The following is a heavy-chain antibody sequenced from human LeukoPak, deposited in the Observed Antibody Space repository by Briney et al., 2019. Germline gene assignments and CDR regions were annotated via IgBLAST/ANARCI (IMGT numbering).Heavy chain of an antibody. CDR2: ISGSGGST. D-gene: IGHD3-9*01. CDR1: GFTFSSYA. Sequence: GGSLRLSCAASGFTFSSYAMSWVRQAPGKGLEWVSAISGSGGSTYYADSVKGRFTISRDNSKNTLYLQMNSLRAEDTAVYYCAKGPEYFDWLSGDYWGQGTLVTVSS. J-gene: IGHJ4*02. CDR3: AKGPEYFDWLSGDY. V-gene: IGHV3-23*01.